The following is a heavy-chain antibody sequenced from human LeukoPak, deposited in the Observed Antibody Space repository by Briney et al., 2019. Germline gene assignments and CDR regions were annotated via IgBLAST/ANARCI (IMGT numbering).Heavy chain of an antibody. Sequence: PSETLSLTCTVSGGSISSSSYYWGWIRQPPGKGLEWIGSIYYSGSTYYNPSLKSRVTISVDTSKNQFSLKLSSVTAADTAVYYCACLLTTVTTDYYYYYGMDVWGQGTTVTVSS. J-gene: IGHJ6*02. CDR3: ACLLTTVTTDYYYYYGMDV. CDR1: GGSISSSSYY. V-gene: IGHV4-39*01. D-gene: IGHD4-17*01. CDR2: IYYSGST.